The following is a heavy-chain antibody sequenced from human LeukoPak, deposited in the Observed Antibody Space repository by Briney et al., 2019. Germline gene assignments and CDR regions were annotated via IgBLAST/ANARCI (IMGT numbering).Heavy chain of an antibody. D-gene: IGHD2-2*01. J-gene: IGHJ4*02. CDR2: IYPGDSDT. CDR3: ARFRGYCSSTSCYVYYFDY. CDR1: EYSFTSYW. Sequence: GESLKISCKGSEYSFTSYWIGWVRQMPGKGLEWMGIIYPGDSDTRYSPSFQGQVTISADKSISTAYLQWSSLKASDTAMYYCARFRGYCSSTSCYVYYFDYWGQGTLVTVSS. V-gene: IGHV5-51*01.